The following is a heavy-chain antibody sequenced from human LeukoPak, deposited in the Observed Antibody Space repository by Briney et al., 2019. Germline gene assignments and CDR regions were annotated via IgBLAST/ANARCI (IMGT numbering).Heavy chain of an antibody. V-gene: IGHV1-2*02. D-gene: IGHD6-13*01. CDR3: ATYSAAGRTYYFDY. CDR2: IKPNSGGT. Sequence: GASVKVSCKASGYTLTGYYMHWVRQAPGQGLEWMGWIKPNSGGTNYAQKLQGRVTMTRDTSTSTAYMELRSLRSDDTAVYYCATYSAAGRTYYFDYWGQGALVTVSS. CDR1: GYTLTGYY. J-gene: IGHJ4*02.